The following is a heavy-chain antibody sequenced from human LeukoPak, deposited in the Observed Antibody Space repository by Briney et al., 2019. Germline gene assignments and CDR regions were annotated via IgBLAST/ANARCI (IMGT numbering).Heavy chain of an antibody. Sequence: SVKVSCKATGGTFSSYTISWVRQAPGQGLEWMGRIIPILGIANYAQKFQGRVTITADKSTSTAYMELSSLRSEDTAVYYCASFLGITVGHDYWGQGTLVTVSS. CDR1: GGTFSSYT. CDR3: ASFLGITVGHDY. V-gene: IGHV1-69*02. CDR2: IIPILGIA. J-gene: IGHJ4*02. D-gene: IGHD1-14*01.